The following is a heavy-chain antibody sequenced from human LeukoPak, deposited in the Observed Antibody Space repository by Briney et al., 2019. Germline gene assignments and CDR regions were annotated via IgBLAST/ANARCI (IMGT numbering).Heavy chain of an antibody. CDR2: ISAYNGNT. CDR3: ARERITIFGVVIYDYYGMDV. J-gene: IGHJ6*02. V-gene: IGHV1-18*01. D-gene: IGHD3-3*01. CDR1: GYTFTSYV. Sequence: ASVKVSCKASGYTFTSYVISWVRQAPGQGLEWMGWISAYNGNTNYAQKLQGRVTMTTDTSTSTAYVELRSLRSDDTAVYYCARERITIFGVVIYDYYGMDVWGQGTTVTVSS.